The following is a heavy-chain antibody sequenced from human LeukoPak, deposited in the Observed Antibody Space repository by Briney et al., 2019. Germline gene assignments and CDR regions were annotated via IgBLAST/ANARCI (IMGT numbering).Heavy chain of an antibody. V-gene: IGHV3-48*01. J-gene: IGHJ4*02. D-gene: IGHD3-3*01. CDR1: GFTFSSYS. CDR3: ARDRRRFLEWLPFDY. CDR2: XSSSSSTI. Sequence: GGSLRLSCSVSGFTFSSYSMNWVRQAPGKGLXXXXXXSSSSSTIYYXXXXXXXXTISRDNAKNSLYLQMNSLRAEDTAVYYCARDRRRFLEWLPFDYWGQGTLVTVSS.